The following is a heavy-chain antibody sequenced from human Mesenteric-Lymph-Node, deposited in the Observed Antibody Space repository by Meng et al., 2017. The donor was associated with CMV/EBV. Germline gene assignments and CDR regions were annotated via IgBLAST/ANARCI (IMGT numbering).Heavy chain of an antibody. V-gene: IGHV4-39*01. CDR2: IYYSGST. CDR3: ARLGIVVVAASWFDP. CDR1: GGSISSSSYY. J-gene: IGHJ5*02. Sequence: GSLRLSCTVSGGSISSSSYYWGWIRQPPGKGLEWIGSIYYSGSTYYNPSPKSRVTISVNTSKNQFSLKLSSVTAADTAVYYCARLGIVVVAASWFDPWGQGTLVTVSS. D-gene: IGHD2-15*01.